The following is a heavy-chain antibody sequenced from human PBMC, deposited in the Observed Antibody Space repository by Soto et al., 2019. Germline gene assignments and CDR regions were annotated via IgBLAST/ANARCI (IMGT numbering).Heavy chain of an antibody. CDR1: GFIFKMYW. J-gene: IGHJ4*02. Sequence: LRLSCAASGFIFKMYWMHWVRQSPGKGLVRISRIYNDGTYSDYADSVRGRFTIPRDNVNDTLYLQTNNLRAEDSGLYYCTRGPRPISTGTGAYWGQGTQVTVSS. CDR3: TRGPRPISTGTGAY. V-gene: IGHV3-74*01. D-gene: IGHD3-9*01. CDR2: IYNDGTYS.